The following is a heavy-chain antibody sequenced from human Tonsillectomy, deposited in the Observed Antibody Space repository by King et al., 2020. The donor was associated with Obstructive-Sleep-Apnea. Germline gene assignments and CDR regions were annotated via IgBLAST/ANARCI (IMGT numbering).Heavy chain of an antibody. J-gene: IGHJ5*02. D-gene: IGHD3-10*01. V-gene: IGHV4-30-4*01. CDR1: GGSISSGDYY. CDR3: AREALWFGELPLNWFDP. CDR2: IYYSGST. Sequence: VQLQESGPGLVKPSQTLSLTCTVSGGSISSGDYYWSWIRQPPGKGLEWIGYIYYSGSTYYNPPLKSRVTISVDTSKNQFSLKLSSGTAADTAVYYCAREALWFGELPLNWFDPWGQGTLVTVSS.